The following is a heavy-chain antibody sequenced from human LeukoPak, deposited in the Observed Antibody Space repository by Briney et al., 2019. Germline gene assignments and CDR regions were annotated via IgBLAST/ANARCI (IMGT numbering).Heavy chain of an antibody. CDR2: ISSSSSTI. V-gene: IGHV3-48*01. Sequence: GGSLRLSCAASGFTFSSYSMNWVRQAPEKGLEWVSYISSSSSTIYYADSVKGRFTISRDNAKNSLYLQMNSLRAEDTAVYYCARVTGFIFGYFDYWGQGTLVTVSS. J-gene: IGHJ4*02. CDR3: ARVTGFIFGYFDY. CDR1: GFTFSSYS. D-gene: IGHD3-3*02.